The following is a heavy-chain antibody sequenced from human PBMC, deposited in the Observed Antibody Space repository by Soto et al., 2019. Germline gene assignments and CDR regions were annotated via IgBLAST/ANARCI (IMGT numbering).Heavy chain of an antibody. Sequence: QVQLQESGPGLVKPSQTLSLTCTVSGGSISSADYYWSWIRQPPGKGLEWIGYIYYSGSTYYNPSRKSRVTISVDTSKNQFSLKLSSVTAADTALYYCARYYCSDGSCLVDPWGQGTLVTVSS. V-gene: IGHV4-30-4*01. CDR3: ARYYCSDGSCLVDP. D-gene: IGHD2-15*01. J-gene: IGHJ5*02. CDR2: IYYSGST. CDR1: GGSISSADYY.